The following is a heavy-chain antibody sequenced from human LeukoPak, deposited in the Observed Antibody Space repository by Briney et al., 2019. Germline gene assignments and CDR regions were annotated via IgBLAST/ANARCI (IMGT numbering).Heavy chain of an antibody. V-gene: IGHV4-59*08. D-gene: IGHD3-10*01. Sequence: TSETLSLTCTVSGGSISNYYWSWTRQPPGKGLEWIGYIYYSGSTNYNPSLGSRVTISVDTSKNQVSLKLSSVTAADTAVYYCARHWFGSGDYYPFDYWGQGTLVTVSS. CDR1: GGSISNYY. CDR2: IYYSGST. CDR3: ARHWFGSGDYYPFDY. J-gene: IGHJ4*02.